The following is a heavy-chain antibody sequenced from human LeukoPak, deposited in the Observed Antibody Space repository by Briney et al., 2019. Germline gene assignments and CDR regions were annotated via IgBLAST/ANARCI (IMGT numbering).Heavy chain of an antibody. Sequence: SETLSLTCTVSGGSISSYYWSWIRQPAGQGLEWIGRIYTSGSTNYNPSPKSRVTMSVDTSKNQFSLKLSSVTAADTAVYYCAGELVVPAAKFNWFDPWGQGTLVTVSS. CDR1: GGSISSYY. CDR3: AGELVVPAAKFNWFDP. CDR2: IYTSGST. J-gene: IGHJ5*02. V-gene: IGHV4-4*07. D-gene: IGHD2-2*01.